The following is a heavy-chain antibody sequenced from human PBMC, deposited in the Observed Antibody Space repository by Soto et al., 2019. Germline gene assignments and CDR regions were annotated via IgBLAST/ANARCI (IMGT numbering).Heavy chain of an antibody. CDR1: GFIFSSYG. Sequence: QVQLVESGGGVVQPGRSLRLSCAASGFIFSSYGMHWVRQAPGKGLAWVAVISYEGSHTYYADSVKGRFTITRDNSKNTLYLQMNSLRPEDTAVYYCAKEVHCGGGSCSWSEGFEYWGQGTLLTVSS. V-gene: IGHV3-30*18. J-gene: IGHJ4*02. CDR2: ISYEGSHT. CDR3: AKEVHCGGGSCSWSEGFEY. D-gene: IGHD2-15*01.